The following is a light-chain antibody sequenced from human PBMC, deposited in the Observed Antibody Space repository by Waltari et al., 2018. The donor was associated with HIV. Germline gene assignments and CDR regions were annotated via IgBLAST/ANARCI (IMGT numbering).Light chain of an antibody. CDR1: NIGSKS. Sequence: SYVLTQPPSVSVAPGQTARTTCGGDNIGSKSVHWYQQKPGQAPVLVVYDDSDRPSGIPERFSGSNSGNTATLTISRVEAGDEADYYCQVWDSSSYVVFGGGTKLTVL. J-gene: IGLJ2*01. CDR2: DDS. CDR3: QVWDSSSYVV. V-gene: IGLV3-21*02.